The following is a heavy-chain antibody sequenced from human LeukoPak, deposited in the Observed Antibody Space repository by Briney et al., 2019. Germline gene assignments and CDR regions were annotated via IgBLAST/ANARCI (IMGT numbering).Heavy chain of an antibody. Sequence: GGSLRLSCAASGFTFSSYGMSWVRQAPGKGLEWVSAISGSGGSTYYADSVKGRFTISRDNSKNTLYLQMNRLRAEDTAVYYCAKERGNDFGASSPYFDNWGQGTLVTVSS. D-gene: IGHD4-23*01. CDR3: AKERGNDFGASSPYFDN. CDR2: ISGSGGST. V-gene: IGHV3-23*01. J-gene: IGHJ4*02. CDR1: GFTFSSYG.